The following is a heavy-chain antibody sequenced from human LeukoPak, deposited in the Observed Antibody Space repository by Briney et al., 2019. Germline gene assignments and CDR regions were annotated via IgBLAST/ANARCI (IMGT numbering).Heavy chain of an antibody. CDR2: ISGSGGST. Sequence: GGSLRLSCAASGFTFSSYAMSWVRQAPGKGLEWVSAISGSGGSTYYADSVKGRFTTSRDNSKNTLYLQMNSLRAEDTAVYYCAKDLTKYYYGSGSYPVFDYWGQGTLVTVSS. V-gene: IGHV3-23*01. CDR3: AKDLTKYYYGSGSYPVFDY. CDR1: GFTFSSYA. J-gene: IGHJ4*02. D-gene: IGHD3-10*01.